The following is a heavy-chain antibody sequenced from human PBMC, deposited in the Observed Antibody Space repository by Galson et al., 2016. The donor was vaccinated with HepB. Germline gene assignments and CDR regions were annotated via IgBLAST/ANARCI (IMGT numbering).Heavy chain of an antibody. CDR1: GFTFSTYA. CDR3: ARVSSPWIVGATNDY. D-gene: IGHD1-26*01. Sequence: SLRLSCAASGFTFSTYAMSWVRQAPGRGLEWLSGISGTGSNTDYADSLKARFTISRDNSKNTLYLHTHSLRAEDTAVYYCARVSSPWIVGATNDYWGQGTLVTVSS. CDR2: ISGTGSNT. V-gene: IGHV3-23*01. J-gene: IGHJ4*02.